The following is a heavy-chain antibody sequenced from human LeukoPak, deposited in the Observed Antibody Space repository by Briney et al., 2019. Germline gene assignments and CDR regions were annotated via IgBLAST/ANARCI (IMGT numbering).Heavy chain of an antibody. CDR2: IYYSGSA. Sequence: PSETLSLACTVSDGSISNYYWSWIRQPPGKGLEWIGYIYYSGSAKYNPSLKSRVTISVDTSKNQFSLKLTSVTAADTAVYYCARGFGDWGLSWFDPWGQGTLVTVSS. CDR1: DGSISNYY. D-gene: IGHD3-10*01. CDR3: ARGFGDWGLSWFDP. J-gene: IGHJ5*02. V-gene: IGHV4-59*01.